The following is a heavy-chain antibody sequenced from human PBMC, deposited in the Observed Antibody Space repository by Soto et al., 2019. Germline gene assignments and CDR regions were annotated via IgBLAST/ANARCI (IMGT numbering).Heavy chain of an antibody. CDR3: ARFRGSDGRDV. J-gene: IGHJ6*04. D-gene: IGHD3-10*01. Sequence: QVQLVQSGAEVKKPGSSVKVSCKASGGTFSSYTISWVRQAPGQGLEWMGRIIPILGIANYAQKFQGRVTKTADKSTSAAYVELGGLSSAESAVYYCARFRGSDGRDVGGVGTTVTVSS. CDR2: IIPILGIA. V-gene: IGHV1-69*02. CDR1: GGTFSSYT.